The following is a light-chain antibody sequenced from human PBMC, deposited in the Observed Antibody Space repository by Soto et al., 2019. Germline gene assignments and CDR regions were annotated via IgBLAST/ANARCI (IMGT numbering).Light chain of an antibody. V-gene: IGLV2-14*01. J-gene: IGLJ2*01. CDR3: TSYSSSSTLL. Sequence: QSALTQPASVSGSPGQLITISCTGTSSDVGGYNYVSWYQQHPGKAPKLMIYDVSNRPSGVSNRFSCSKSGNTASLTISGLQAEDAADYYCTSYSSSSTLLFGGGTKLTVL. CDR1: SSDVGGYNY. CDR2: DVS.